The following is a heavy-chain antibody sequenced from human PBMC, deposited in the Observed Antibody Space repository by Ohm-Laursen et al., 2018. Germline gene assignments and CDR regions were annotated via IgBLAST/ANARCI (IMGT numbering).Heavy chain of an antibody. D-gene: IGHD5-12*01. CDR1: GGSLRNYY. V-gene: IGHV4-4*07. Sequence: SDTLSLTCPVSGGSLRNYYWSWIRQAAGKGLEWIGRVYTTGTTNYNPSLKSRVTMSLDTSKNQFSLELSSVTAADTAVYYCARALSSRYSLFDYWGQGALVTVSS. J-gene: IGHJ4*02. CDR2: VYTTGTT. CDR3: ARALSSRYSLFDY.